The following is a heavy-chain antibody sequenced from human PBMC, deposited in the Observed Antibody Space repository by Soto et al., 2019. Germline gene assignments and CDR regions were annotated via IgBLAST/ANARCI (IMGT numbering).Heavy chain of an antibody. CDR1: GYSFTSYW. V-gene: IGHV5-51*01. CDR3: ARPREAGKNYYGVDV. Sequence: GESLKISCKGSGYSFTSYWIDCVRQMPGKGLEWMGIIYPGDSDTRYSPSFQGQVTISADKSISTAYLQWSSLKASDTAMYYCARPREAGKNYYGVDVWGQGTTVTVSS. J-gene: IGHJ6*02. CDR2: IYPGDSDT. D-gene: IGHD6-19*01.